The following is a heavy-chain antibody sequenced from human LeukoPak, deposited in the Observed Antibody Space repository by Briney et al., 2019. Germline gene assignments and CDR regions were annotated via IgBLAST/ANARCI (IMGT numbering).Heavy chain of an antibody. CDR3: ARGACSSTSWYTFRFDY. D-gene: IGHD2-2*02. J-gene: IGHJ4*02. CDR2: INHSGST. V-gene: IGHV4-34*01. CDR1: GGSFSGYY. Sequence: SETLSLTCAVYGGSFSGYYWSWIRQPPGKGLEWIGEINHSGSTNYNPSLKSRVTISVDTSKNQFSLKLSSVTAADTAVYYCARGACSSTSWYTFRFDYWGQGTLVTVSS.